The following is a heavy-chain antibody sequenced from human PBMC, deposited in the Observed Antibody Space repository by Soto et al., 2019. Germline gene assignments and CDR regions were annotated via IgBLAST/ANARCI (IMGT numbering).Heavy chain of an antibody. CDR1: GFTFSSYG. D-gene: IGHD1-26*01. Sequence: PGGSLRLSCAASGFTFSSYGMHWVRQAPVEGLVWVSSINNDGSRTWYADSVRGRIAMSRDNARNLVYLQMNSLRAEDTAVYYCGTTFEYWGQGALVTVSS. CDR3: GTTFEY. J-gene: IGHJ4*02. V-gene: IGHV3-74*01. CDR2: INNDGSRT.